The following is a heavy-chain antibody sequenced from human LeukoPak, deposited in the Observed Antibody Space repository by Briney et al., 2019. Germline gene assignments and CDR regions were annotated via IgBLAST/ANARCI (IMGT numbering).Heavy chain of an antibody. CDR3: ARGDDYSTFDY. V-gene: IGHV3-74*01. CDR2: INSAGSIT. D-gene: IGHD4-11*01. J-gene: IGHJ4*02. Sequence: GGSLRLSCAASGFTFSSYSMNWVRQGPGKGLVWVSRINSAGSITNYADSVKGRFTISRDNDKNTVYLQMNSLRAEDTAVYYCARGDDYSTFDYSGQGTLVTVSS. CDR1: GFTFSSYS.